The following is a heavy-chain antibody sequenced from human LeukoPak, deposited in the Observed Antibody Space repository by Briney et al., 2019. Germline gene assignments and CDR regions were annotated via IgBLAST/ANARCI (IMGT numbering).Heavy chain of an antibody. CDR3: ARVLRASVWDNSGHPDY. J-gene: IGHJ4*02. CDR2: INPNSGDT. V-gene: IGHV1-2*02. D-gene: IGHD3-22*01. CDR1: GYTFTGYY. Sequence: ASVKVSRKASGYTFTGYYLHWVRQAPGQGLEWMGWINPNSGDTKYAQEFQGRVTMTRDTSISTAYMELSGLRSDDTAVYYCARVLRASVWDNSGHPDYWGQGALVTVSS.